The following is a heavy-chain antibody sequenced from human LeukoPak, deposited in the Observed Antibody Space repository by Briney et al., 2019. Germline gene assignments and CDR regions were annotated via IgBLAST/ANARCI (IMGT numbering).Heavy chain of an antibody. CDR1: GGSISSYY. CDR2: IYYSGST. D-gene: IGHD5-18*01. J-gene: IGHJ4*02. Sequence: PSETLSLTCTVSGGSISSYYWSWIRQPPGKGLEWIGSIYYSGSTYYNPSLKSRVTISVDTSKNQFSLKLSSVTAAGTAVYYCAVSPGYSYGVDYWGQGTLVTFSS. CDR3: AVSPGYSYGVDY. V-gene: IGHV4-59*05.